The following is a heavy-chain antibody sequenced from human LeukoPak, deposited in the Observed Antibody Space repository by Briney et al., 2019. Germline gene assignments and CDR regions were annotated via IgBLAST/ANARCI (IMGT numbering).Heavy chain of an antibody. J-gene: IGHJ4*02. CDR3: ARHANAAVVDY. CDR2: IYYSGST. Sequence: PSETLSLTCTVSGGSISSYYWSWIRQPPGKGLEWIGYIYYSGSTNYNPSLKSRVTISVDTSKNQFSLKLSSVTAADTAVYYCARHANAAVVDYWGQGTLVTVSS. CDR1: GGSISSYY. V-gene: IGHV4-59*08. D-gene: IGHD6-13*01.